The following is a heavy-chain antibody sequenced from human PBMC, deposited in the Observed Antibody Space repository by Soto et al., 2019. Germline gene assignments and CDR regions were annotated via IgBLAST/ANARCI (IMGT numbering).Heavy chain of an antibody. CDR3: ALRPRGFTYVFDF. V-gene: IGHV2-5*02. D-gene: IGHD3-16*01. CDR1: GFSLSTRGVG. J-gene: IGHJ4*01. CDR2: LYWDDDE. Sequence: QITLNESGPTLVKPTQPLTLTCTFSGFSLSTRGVGVGWIRQPPGKALEWLALLYWDDDERYSPSLMSRLTITKDTCKNQVFLTMTNVDPVDTATYYCALRPRGFTYVFDFWGQGTLVTVSS.